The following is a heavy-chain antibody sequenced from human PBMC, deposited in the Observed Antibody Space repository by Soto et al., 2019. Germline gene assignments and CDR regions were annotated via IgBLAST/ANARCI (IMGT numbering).Heavy chain of an antibody. CDR3: ALTRRSSLLEVAGPGFEY. Sequence: GGSLRLSCAASGFSFGVFGMHWVRQAPGKGLEWLSVLSYEGSEEYYADSVRGRFTISRDNSKDTLFLQMDSLRVDDTGVYYCALTRRSSLLEVAGPGFEYWGQGTLVTVS. CDR2: LSYEGSEE. V-gene: IGHV3-30*03. CDR1: GFSFGVFG. J-gene: IGHJ4*02. D-gene: IGHD6-19*01.